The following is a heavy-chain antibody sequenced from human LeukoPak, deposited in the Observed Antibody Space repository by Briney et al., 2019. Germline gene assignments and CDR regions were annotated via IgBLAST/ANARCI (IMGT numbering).Heavy chain of an antibody. CDR3: VSGQVVVPAAKATASPGPY. Sequence: ASVKVSCKASGYTFTGYYMHWVRQAPGQGLEWMGRINPNSGGTNYAQKFQGRVTMTRDTSISTAYMELSRLRSDDTAVYYCVSGQVVVPAAKATASPGPYWGQGTLVTVSS. D-gene: IGHD2-2*01. CDR2: INPNSGGT. J-gene: IGHJ4*02. V-gene: IGHV1-2*06. CDR1: GYTFTGYY.